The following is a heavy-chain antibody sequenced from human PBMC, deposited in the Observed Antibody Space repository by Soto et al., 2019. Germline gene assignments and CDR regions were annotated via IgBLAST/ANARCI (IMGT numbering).Heavy chain of an antibody. V-gene: IGHV1-2*02. Sequence: ASVKVSCKASGYTFTGYYMHWVRQAPGQGLEWMGWINPNSGGTNYAQKFQGGVTMTRDTSISTAYMELSRLRSDDTAVYYCARVPYYDILTGYYSYFDYWGQGTLVTVSS. CDR2: INPNSGGT. J-gene: IGHJ4*02. CDR3: ARVPYYDILTGYYSYFDY. D-gene: IGHD3-9*01. CDR1: GYTFTGYY.